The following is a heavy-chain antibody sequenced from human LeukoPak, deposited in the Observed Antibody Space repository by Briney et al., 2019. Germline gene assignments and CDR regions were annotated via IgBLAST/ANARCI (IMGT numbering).Heavy chain of an antibody. CDR2: ISGSGGST. D-gene: IGHD3-10*01. CDR3: AKTQDVLLFDRPPHPFDY. Sequence: PGGSLRLPCAASGFTFSSYAMSWVRQAPGKGLEWVSAISGSGGSTYYADSVKGRFTISRDNSKNTLYLQMNSLRAEDTAVYYCAKTQDVLLFDRPPHPFDYWGQGTLVTVSS. CDR1: GFTFSSYA. V-gene: IGHV3-23*01. J-gene: IGHJ4*02.